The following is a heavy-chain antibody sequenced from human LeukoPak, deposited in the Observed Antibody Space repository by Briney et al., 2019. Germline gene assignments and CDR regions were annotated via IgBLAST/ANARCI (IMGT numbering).Heavy chain of an antibody. J-gene: IGHJ4*02. CDR1: EFTFDDYA. Sequence: GGSLRLSCAASEFTFDDYAMHWVRQAPGKGLEWVSGISWNSGFIGYADSVKGRFTISRDNAKNSLYLQMNSLRAEDMALYYCAKGLYGSGSYPDYWGQGTLVTVSS. CDR3: AKGLYGSGSYPDY. CDR2: ISWNSGFI. V-gene: IGHV3-9*03. D-gene: IGHD3-10*01.